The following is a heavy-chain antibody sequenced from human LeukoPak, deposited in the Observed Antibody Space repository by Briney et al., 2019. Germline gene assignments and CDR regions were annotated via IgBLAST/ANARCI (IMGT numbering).Heavy chain of an antibody. V-gene: IGHV3-11*01. Sequence: GGSLRLSCAASGFTFSDYYMSWIRQAPGKGLEWVSYISSGSTIYYADSVKGRFTISRDNAKNSLYLQMNSLRAEDTAVYYCARDLPEDYYGSGSYWSRHYYYYMDVWGKGTTVTVSS. CDR1: GFTFSDYY. CDR2: ISSGSTI. CDR3: ARDLPEDYYGSGSYWSRHYYYYMDV. D-gene: IGHD3-10*01. J-gene: IGHJ6*03.